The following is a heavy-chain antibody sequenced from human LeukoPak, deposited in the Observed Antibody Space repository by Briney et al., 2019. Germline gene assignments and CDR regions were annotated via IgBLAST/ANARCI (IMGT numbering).Heavy chain of an antibody. CDR1: GYTFTGYY. Sequence: GASVKVSCKASGYTFTGYYMHWVRQAPGQGLEWMGWINPNSGGTNYAQKFQGRVTMTRDTSISTAYMELSRLRSDDTAVYYCARGYCSGGSCYARWFDPWGLGTLVTVSS. CDR3: ARGYCSGGSCYARWFDP. V-gene: IGHV1-2*02. D-gene: IGHD2-15*01. CDR2: INPNSGGT. J-gene: IGHJ5*02.